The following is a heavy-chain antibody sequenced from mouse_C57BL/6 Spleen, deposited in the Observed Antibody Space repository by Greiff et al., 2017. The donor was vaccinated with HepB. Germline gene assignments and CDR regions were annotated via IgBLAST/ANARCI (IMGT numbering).Heavy chain of an antibody. V-gene: IGHV1-64*01. D-gene: IGHD1-1*01. CDR1: GYTFTSYW. CDR3: ARHGSSSFDY. J-gene: IGHJ2*01. CDR2: IHPNSGST. Sequence: QVQLQQPGAELVKPGASVKLSCKASGYTFTSYWMHWVKQRPGQGLEWIGMIHPNSGSTNYNEKFKSKATLTVDKSSSTADMQLSSLTSEDSAVYYCARHGSSSFDYWGQGTTLTVSS.